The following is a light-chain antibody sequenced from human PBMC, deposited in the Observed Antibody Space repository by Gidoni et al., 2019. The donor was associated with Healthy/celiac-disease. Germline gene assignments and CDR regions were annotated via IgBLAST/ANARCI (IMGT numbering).Light chain of an antibody. Sequence: SYELTQPPSVSVSPGQTASITCSGDKLGDKYACWYQQKPGQPPVLVIYQDSKRPSGHPERVSGSNSGNTATLTISGTQAMDEADYYCQAWDSSTARGVFGGGTKLTVL. J-gene: IGLJ2*01. CDR3: QAWDSSTARGV. CDR2: QDS. V-gene: IGLV3-1*01. CDR1: KLGDKY.